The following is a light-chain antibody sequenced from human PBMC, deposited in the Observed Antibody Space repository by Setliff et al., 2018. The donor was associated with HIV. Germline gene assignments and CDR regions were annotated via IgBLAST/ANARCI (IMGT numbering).Light chain of an antibody. Sequence: QTVVTQEASFSVSPGGTVTLTCGLSSGSVSTNYYPSWHQQTPGQAPRTLIYNTNIRSSGVPDRCSGSIVGNKAALTITGAQAHDESDYYCVLYMVSGNYVFGTGTKVTVL. V-gene: IGLV8-61*01. J-gene: IGLJ1*01. CDR2: NTN. CDR1: SGSVSTNYY. CDR3: VLYMVSGNYV.